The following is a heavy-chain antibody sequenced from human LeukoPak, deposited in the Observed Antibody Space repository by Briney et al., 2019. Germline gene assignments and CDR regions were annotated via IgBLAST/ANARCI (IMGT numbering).Heavy chain of an antibody. J-gene: IGHJ4*02. CDR2: ISYDGSNK. Sequence: TGRSLRLSCAASGFTFSSYGMHWVRQAPGKGREWVAVISYDGSNKYYADSVKGRFTISRDNSKNTLYLQMNSLRAEDTAVYYCAKGDFSGLDYWGQGTLVTVSS. V-gene: IGHV3-30*18. CDR3: AKGDFSGLDY. CDR1: GFTFSSYG. D-gene: IGHD2-15*01.